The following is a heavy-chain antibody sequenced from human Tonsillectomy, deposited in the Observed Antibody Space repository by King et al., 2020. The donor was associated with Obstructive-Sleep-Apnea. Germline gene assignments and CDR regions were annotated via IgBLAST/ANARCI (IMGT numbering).Heavy chain of an antibody. V-gene: IGHV3-30*04. CDR2: ISYDGNIE. J-gene: IGHJ4*02. CDR1: EFTFSDYT. D-gene: IGHD3-3*02. CDR3: AREIRSRNSY. Sequence: VQLVESGGGVVQPGRSLRLSCAASEFTFSDYTMHWVRQAPGKGLEWVAVISYDGNIEYYADSVKGRFTISRDNSKNTLYLQMNTLRAEDTALYYCAREIRSRNSYCGQGALVTVSS.